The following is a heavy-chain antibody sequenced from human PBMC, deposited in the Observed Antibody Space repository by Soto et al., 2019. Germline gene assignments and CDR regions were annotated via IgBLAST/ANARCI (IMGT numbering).Heavy chain of an antibody. V-gene: IGHV3-48*02. Sequence: EVHLVTSGGGWVHPGGPLRLSCAASEFTLSSYGMNWVRQAPGKGLEWVSYISGGTATTNYADSVKGRFTISRDNAKSSLFLQLNSLRDDDTAVYYCARGGAGRPDYWGQGTLVIVSS. CDR2: ISGGTATT. J-gene: IGHJ4*02. CDR3: ARGGAGRPDY. D-gene: IGHD6-13*01. CDR1: EFTLSSYG.